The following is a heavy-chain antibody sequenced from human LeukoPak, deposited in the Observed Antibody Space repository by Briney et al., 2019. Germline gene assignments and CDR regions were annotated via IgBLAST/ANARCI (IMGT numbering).Heavy chain of an antibody. J-gene: IGHJ5*02. D-gene: IGHD6-25*01. CDR1: GFSFSSYA. CDR2: ISGSGGST. Sequence: GGSLRLSCAASGFSFSSYAMSWVRQAPGKGLEWVSTISGSGGSTYSADSVKGRFTISRDNSKNTLYLQMNSLRAEDTAVYYCAKPGREYSSGWHLWFDTWGQGTLVTVSS. V-gene: IGHV3-23*01. CDR3: AKPGREYSSGWHLWFDT.